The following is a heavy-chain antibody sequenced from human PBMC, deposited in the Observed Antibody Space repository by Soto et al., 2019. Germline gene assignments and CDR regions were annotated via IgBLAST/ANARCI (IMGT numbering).Heavy chain of an antibody. D-gene: IGHD3-10*01. CDR3: ARVGGGFGGLGYFDY. J-gene: IGHJ4*02. CDR1: GGSISSGGYY. V-gene: IGHV4-31*03. CDR2: IYYSGST. Sequence: SETLSLTCTVSGGSISSGGYYWSWIRQHPGKGLEWIGYIYYSGSTYYNPSLKSRVTISVDTSKNQFSLKLSSVTAADTAVYYCARVGGGFGGLGYFDYWGQGTLVTVSS.